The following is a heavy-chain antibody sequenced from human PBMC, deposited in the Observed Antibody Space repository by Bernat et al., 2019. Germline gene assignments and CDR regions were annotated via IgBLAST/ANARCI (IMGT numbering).Heavy chain of an antibody. D-gene: IGHD3-22*01. J-gene: IGHJ6*02. Sequence: EVQLVESGGGLVQPGGSLRLSCAASGFTFSSYSMNWVRQAPGKGLEWVSYISSSSSTIYYADSVKGRFTISRDNAKNSLYLQMNSLRAEDTVVYYCARPYYYDSSGYYYDGMDVWGQGTTVTVSS. CDR2: ISSSSSTI. CDR3: ARPYYYDSSGYYYDGMDV. CDR1: GFTFSSYS. V-gene: IGHV3-48*01.